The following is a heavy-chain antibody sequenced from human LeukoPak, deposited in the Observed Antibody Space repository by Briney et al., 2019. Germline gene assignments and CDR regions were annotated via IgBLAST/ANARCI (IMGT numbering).Heavy chain of an antibody. CDR1: GGSISGYY. CDR2: IYYSGST. Sequence: SETLSLTCTVSGGSISGYYWSWIRQPPGKGLEWIGYIYYSGSTNYNPSLKSRVTISVDTSKNQFSLKLRSVTAADTAVYYCAREGTSGTHLNWFDPWGQGTLVTVSS. CDR3: AREGTSGTHLNWFDP. D-gene: IGHD1-1*01. J-gene: IGHJ5*02. V-gene: IGHV4-59*01.